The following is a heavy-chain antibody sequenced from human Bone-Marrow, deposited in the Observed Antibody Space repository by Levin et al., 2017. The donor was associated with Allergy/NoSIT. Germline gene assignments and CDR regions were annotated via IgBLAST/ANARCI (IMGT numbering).Heavy chain of an antibody. Sequence: VSVKVSCEASGYPFTSYDINWVRQATGQGLEWMGWMNPNSGDTGYAQKFQGRVTMTRNAAISTAYMELNSLRSEDTAVYYCARVWGSVDYWGQGTLVTVSS. J-gene: IGHJ4*02. CDR3: ARVWGSVDY. D-gene: IGHD3-16*01. CDR2: MNPNSGDT. CDR1: GYPFTSYD. V-gene: IGHV1-8*01.